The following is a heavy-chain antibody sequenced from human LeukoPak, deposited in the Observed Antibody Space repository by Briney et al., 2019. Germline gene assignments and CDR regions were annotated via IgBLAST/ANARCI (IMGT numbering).Heavy chain of an antibody. D-gene: IGHD2-2*01. J-gene: IGHJ4*02. CDR2: ITARNT. V-gene: IGHV1-18*01. CDR1: GHTFSYG. CDR3: ASWGCSDTNCYWGYFDN. Sequence: ASVKVSCKASGHTFSYGISWVRQAPGQGLEWMGWITARNTNSAQKVQGRVTMTTDTSTSTAYMELRSLRSDDTAVYYCASWGCSDTNCYWGYFDNWGQGTLVTVSS.